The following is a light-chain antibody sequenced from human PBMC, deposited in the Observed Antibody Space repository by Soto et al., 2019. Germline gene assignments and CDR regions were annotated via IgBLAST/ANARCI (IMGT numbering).Light chain of an antibody. CDR2: SAS. CDR3: QQSFSTPT. Sequence: DIQMTQSPSSLSTSIGDSATITFRASQRINIYLNWYRQKPGKAPELLIYSASNLQSGVPSRFSGSGSGTDFTLTISGLQSEDFATYYCQQSFSTPTFGQGTRLEIK. V-gene: IGKV1-39*01. CDR1: QRINIY. J-gene: IGKJ5*01.